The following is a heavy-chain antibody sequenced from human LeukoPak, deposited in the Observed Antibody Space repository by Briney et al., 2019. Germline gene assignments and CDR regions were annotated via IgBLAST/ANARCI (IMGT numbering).Heavy chain of an antibody. Sequence: GGSLRLSCAASGFTFSTYWMAWVRQAPGKGPEWVANIKQDATEKYYVESAKGRFTISRDNAKNSLYLQMNSLRAEDTAVYFCARDQLGALDYWGQGTLVTVSS. D-gene: IGHD1-26*01. CDR3: ARDQLGALDY. CDR1: GFTFSTYW. V-gene: IGHV3-7*01. CDR2: IKQDATEK. J-gene: IGHJ4*02.